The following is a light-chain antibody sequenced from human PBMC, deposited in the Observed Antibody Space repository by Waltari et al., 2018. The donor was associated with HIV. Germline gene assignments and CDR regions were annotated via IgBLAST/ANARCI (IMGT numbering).Light chain of an antibody. V-gene: IGKV3-11*01. CDR2: DAS. J-gene: IGKJ4*01. CDR1: QIISNY. Sequence: ETVLTQSPATLSLPPGESAILSCRASQIISNYLGWYQQKPGQAPRLLIYDASNRATGIPARFSGSGSGTDFTLTISSLEPEDFAVYYCQQRNSWPLTFGGGTKVEIK. CDR3: QQRNSWPLT.